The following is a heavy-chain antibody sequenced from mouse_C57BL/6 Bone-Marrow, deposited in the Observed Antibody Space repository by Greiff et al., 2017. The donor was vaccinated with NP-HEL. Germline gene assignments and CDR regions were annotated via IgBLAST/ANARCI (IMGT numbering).Heavy chain of an antibody. V-gene: IGHV1-81*01. J-gene: IGHJ3*01. D-gene: IGHD2-1*01. CDR2: IYPRSGNT. CDR1: GYTFTSYG. Sequence: VQLQQSGAELARPGASVKLSCKASGYTFTSYGISWVKQRTGQGLEWIGEIYPRSGNTYYNEKFKGKATLTADKSSSTAYMVLRSLTSEDSAVYFCARSTRNLWFAYWGQGTLVTVSA. CDR3: ARSTRNLWFAY.